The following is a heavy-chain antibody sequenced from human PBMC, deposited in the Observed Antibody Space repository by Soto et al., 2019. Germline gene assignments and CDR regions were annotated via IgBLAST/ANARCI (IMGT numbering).Heavy chain of an antibody. CDR1: GFTFSSYA. CDR3: AKNLIGYCSGGSCPGAFDI. V-gene: IGHV3-23*01. CDR2: ISGSGGST. J-gene: IGHJ3*02. D-gene: IGHD2-15*01. Sequence: GGSLRLSCAASGFTFSSYAMSWVRQAPGKGLEWVSAISGSGGSTYYADSVKGRFTISRDNSKNTLYLQMNSLRAEDTAVYYCAKNLIGYCSGGSCPGAFDIWGQGTMVTVS.